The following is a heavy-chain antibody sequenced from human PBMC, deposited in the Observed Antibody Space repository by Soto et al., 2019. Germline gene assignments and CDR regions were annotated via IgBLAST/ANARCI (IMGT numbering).Heavy chain of an antibody. V-gene: IGHV4-59*01. CDR2: IYYSVST. D-gene: IGHD3-3*01. CDR3: ARGGGYWSGFNSGYFDS. CDR1: GGSISSYY. J-gene: IGHJ4*03. Sequence: SETLSLTSSVSGGSISSYYWSWIRQPPGKGLEWIGYIYYSVSTNYNPSLKSRVTISVDTSKNQFSLKLSSVTAADTAVYYCARGGGYWSGFNSGYFDSWG.